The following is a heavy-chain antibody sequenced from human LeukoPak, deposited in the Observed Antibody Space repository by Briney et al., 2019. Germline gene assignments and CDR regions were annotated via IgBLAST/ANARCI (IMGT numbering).Heavy chain of an antibody. CDR1: GGSISSGSYY. V-gene: IGHV4-61*02. Sequence: SETLFLTCTVSGGSISSGSYYWSWIRQPAGKGLEWIGRIYTSGSTNYNPSLKSRVTISVDTSKNQFSLKLSSVTAADTAVYYCARDGGPVFFDPWGQGTLVTVSS. J-gene: IGHJ5*02. D-gene: IGHD3-10*01. CDR3: ARDGGPVFFDP. CDR2: IYTSGST.